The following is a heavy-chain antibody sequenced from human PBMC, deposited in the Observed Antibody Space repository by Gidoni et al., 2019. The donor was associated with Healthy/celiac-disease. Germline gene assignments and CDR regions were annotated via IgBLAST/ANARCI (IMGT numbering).Heavy chain of an antibody. D-gene: IGHD1-1*01. CDR2: ISGSGGST. CDR1: AFPFSSYA. CDR3: AKELERWAWWFDP. V-gene: IGHV3-23*01. Sequence: EVQLLESGGGLVQPGGSLRPSCPASAFPFSSYAMSWVRQPPGKGLAWVSAISGSGGSTYYADSVKGRFTISRDNSKNTLYLQMNSLRAEDTAVYYCAKELERWAWWFDPWGQGTLVTVSS. J-gene: IGHJ5*02.